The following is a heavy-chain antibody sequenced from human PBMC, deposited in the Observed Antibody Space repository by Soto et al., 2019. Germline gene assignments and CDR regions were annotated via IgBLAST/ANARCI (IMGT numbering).Heavy chain of an antibody. CDR1: GFTFSSYG. CDR3: ARAMDHPNPYYYYGMDV. Sequence: PGGSLRLSCAASGFTFSSYGMHWVRQAPGKGLEWVAVIWYDGSNKYYADSVKGRFTISRDNSKNTLYLQMNSLRAEDTAVYYCARAMDHPNPYYYYGMDVWGQGTTVTVSS. J-gene: IGHJ6*02. V-gene: IGHV3-33*01. CDR2: IWYDGSNK. D-gene: IGHD2-8*01.